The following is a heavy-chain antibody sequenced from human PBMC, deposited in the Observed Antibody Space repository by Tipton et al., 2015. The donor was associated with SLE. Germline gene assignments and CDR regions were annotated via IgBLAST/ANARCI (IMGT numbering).Heavy chain of an antibody. V-gene: IGHV3-9*01. Sequence: SLRLSCAASGFTFDDYAMHWVRQAPGKGLEWVSGITLNSDTIGYADSVKGRFTISRDNAKNSLHLQMNTLRAEDTALYHCARSSGYHSPFNFWDQGTLVTVSS. CDR3: ARSSGYHSPFNF. J-gene: IGHJ4*02. D-gene: IGHD6-19*01. CDR1: GFTFDDYA. CDR2: ITLNSDTI.